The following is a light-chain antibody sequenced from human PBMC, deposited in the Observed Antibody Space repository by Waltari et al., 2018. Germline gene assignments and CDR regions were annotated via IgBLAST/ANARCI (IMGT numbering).Light chain of an antibody. Sequence: SYVLTQPPSVSVAPGQTARITCGGNNLGSKSVHWYQQKPGQAPVLVVYYDSDRPSGIPERFSGSNSGNTATLTISRVEAGDEADYYCQVWDSSSDHPGVFGTGTKVTVL. J-gene: IGLJ1*01. V-gene: IGLV3-21*02. CDR2: YDS. CDR3: QVWDSSSDHPGV. CDR1: NLGSKS.